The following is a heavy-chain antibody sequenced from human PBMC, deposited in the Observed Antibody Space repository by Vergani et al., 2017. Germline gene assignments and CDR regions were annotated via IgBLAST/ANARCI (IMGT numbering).Heavy chain of an antibody. CDR1: GGSLSSYY. V-gene: IGHV4-59*01. Sequence: QVQLQESGPGLVKPSETLSLTCTVSGGSLSSYYWSLIRQAPGKGREWIGYIYYSGSTNNKPSLKRRVTISVDTSKNQFSLKLTSVTAADTAVYYLPGLYGDYVGAWFDPWGQGTLVTVSS. J-gene: IGHJ5*02. CDR3: PGLYGDYVGAWFDP. CDR2: IYYSGST. D-gene: IGHD4-17*01.